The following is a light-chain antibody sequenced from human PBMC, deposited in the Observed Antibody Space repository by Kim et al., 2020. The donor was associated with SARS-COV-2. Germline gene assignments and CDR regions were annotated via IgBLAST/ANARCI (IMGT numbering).Light chain of an antibody. V-gene: IGKV3-11*01. CDR3: QQRSNWPEGLT. CDR2: DAS. J-gene: IGKJ4*01. CDR1: QSDSTY. Sequence: PGKGATLACWTSQSDSTYLAWYQHKPGQSPRLLIHDASSRATGVPARFSASGSGTDFTLTIDSLQPEDCAVYYCQQRSNWPEGLTFGGGTKVDIK.